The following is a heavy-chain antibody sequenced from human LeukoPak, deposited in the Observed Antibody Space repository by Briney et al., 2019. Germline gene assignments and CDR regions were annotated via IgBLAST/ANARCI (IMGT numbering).Heavy chain of an antibody. V-gene: IGHV3-74*01. CDR3: ARGLRAYPGDV. D-gene: IGHD3-10*01. CDR2: INSDGSST. Sequence: GGSLRLSCAASGFTFSSYWMHWVRQAPGKGLVWVSRINSDGSSTSYADSVKGRFTMSRDNSKNTLYLQMNSLSAEDTAIYFCARGLRAYPGDVWGKGTTVTISS. CDR1: GFTFSSYW. J-gene: IGHJ6*04.